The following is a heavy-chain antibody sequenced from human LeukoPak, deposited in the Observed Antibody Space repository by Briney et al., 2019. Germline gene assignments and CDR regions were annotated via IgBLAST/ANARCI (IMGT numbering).Heavy chain of an antibody. CDR3: AKDSYARYCSGGSCYNSLGY. D-gene: IGHD2-15*01. CDR2: ISYDGSNK. CDR1: GFTFSSYA. V-gene: IGHV3-30-3*01. Sequence: GGSLRLSCAASGFTFSSYAMHWVRQAPCKGLEWVAVISYDGSNKYYADSVKGRFTISRDNSKNTLYLQMNSLRAEDTAVYYCAKDSYARYCSGGSCYNSLGYWGQGTLVTVSS. J-gene: IGHJ4*02.